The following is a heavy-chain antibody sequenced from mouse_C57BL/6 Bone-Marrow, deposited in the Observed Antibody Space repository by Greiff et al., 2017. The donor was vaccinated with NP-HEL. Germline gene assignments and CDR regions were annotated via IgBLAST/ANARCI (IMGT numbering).Heavy chain of an antibody. CDR2: IDPENGDT. J-gene: IGHJ2*01. CDR1: GFNITDDY. V-gene: IGHV14-4*01. Sequence: EVQLVESGAELVRPGASVKLSCTASGFNITDDYMHWVKQRPEQGLEWIGWIDPENGDTEYASKFQGKATITADTSSNTAYLQLSSLTSEDTAVYYCTTPIYDGYLYYFDYWGQGTTLTVSS. CDR3: TTPIYDGYLYYFDY. D-gene: IGHD2-3*01.